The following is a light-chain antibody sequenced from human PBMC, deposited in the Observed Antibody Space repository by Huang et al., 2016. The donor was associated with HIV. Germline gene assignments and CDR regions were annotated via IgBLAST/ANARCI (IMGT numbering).Light chain of an antibody. CDR3: QQRSNWPPST. CDR2: DAS. J-gene: IGKJ5*01. V-gene: IGKV3-11*01. CDR1: QSVNRY. Sequence: EIVLTQSPPTLSLSPGERATLSCRASQSVNRYLAWYQQKPGQAPRLLIYDASNRATGIPARFSGSGSGTDFTLTISSLEPEEFAVYYCQQRSNWPPSTFGQGTRLEIK.